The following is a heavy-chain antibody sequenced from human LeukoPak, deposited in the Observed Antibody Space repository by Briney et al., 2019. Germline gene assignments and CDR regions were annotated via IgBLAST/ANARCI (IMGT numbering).Heavy chain of an antibody. Sequence: EASVKVSCKASGGTFSSYAISWVRQAPGQGLEWMGGIIPIFGTANYAQKFQGRVTITADESTSTAYMELSSLRSEDTAVYYCARDGGFRGDYYGSGSYGLGNDYWGQGTLVTVSS. J-gene: IGHJ4*02. CDR3: ARDGGFRGDYYGSGSYGLGNDY. CDR2: IIPIFGTA. D-gene: IGHD3-10*01. V-gene: IGHV1-69*13. CDR1: GGTFSSYA.